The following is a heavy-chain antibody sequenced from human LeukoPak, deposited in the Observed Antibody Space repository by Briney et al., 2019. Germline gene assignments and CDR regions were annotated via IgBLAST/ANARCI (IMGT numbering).Heavy chain of an antibody. J-gene: IGHJ4*02. D-gene: IGHD3-22*01. V-gene: IGHV3-66*02. Sequence: GGSLRLSCAASGFTVSSNYMSWVRQAPGKGLEWASVIYSGGSTYYADSVKGRFTISRDNSKNTLYLQMNSLRAEDTAVYYCARDLRLGYYYDSSEPAQDYWGQGTLVTVSS. CDR3: ARDLRLGYYYDSSEPAQDY. CDR1: GFTVSSNY. CDR2: IYSGGST.